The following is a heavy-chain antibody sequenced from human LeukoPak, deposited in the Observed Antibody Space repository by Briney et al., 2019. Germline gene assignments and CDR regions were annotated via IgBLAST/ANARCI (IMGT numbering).Heavy chain of an antibody. J-gene: IGHJ6*02. D-gene: IGHD6-19*01. V-gene: IGHV1-3*01. CDR1: GYTFTSYA. Sequence: ASVKVSCKASGYTFTSYAMHWVRQAPGQRLEWMGWINAGNGNTKYSQKFQGRVTITRDTSASTAYMELSSLRSEDTAVYYCARGGAVAGNTYYYGMDVWGQGTTVTVSS. CDR2: INAGNGNT. CDR3: ARGGAVAGNTYYYGMDV.